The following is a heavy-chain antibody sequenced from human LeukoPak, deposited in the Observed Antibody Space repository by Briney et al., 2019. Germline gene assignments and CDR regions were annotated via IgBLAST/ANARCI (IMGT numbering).Heavy chain of an antibody. V-gene: IGHV4-59*01. CDR1: GGSISSYY. CDR2: IYYSGTT. D-gene: IGHD1-26*01. CDR3: ARDMESGSTRGRAFNI. Sequence: SETLSLTCTVSGGSISSYYWSWIRQPPGKGLEWIGSIYYSGTTNYNSSLKTRVTISVDTSKNQFSLKLSSVTAADTAMYFCARDMESGSTRGRAFNIWGQGTMVTVSS. J-gene: IGHJ3*02.